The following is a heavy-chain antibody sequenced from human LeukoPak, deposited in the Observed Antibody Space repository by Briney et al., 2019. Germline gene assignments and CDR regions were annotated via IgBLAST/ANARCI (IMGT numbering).Heavy chain of an antibody. Sequence: SETLSFTGTGSGFSISGYHWSWIRKPPGKGLEWIGYIYYSGSTNYNTSLKSRVTISVDTSKNQFSLKLSSVTAADTAVYYCANFDIWGQGTMVTVSS. CDR3: ANFDI. CDR2: IYYSGST. V-gene: IGHV4-59*12. CDR1: GFSISGYH. J-gene: IGHJ3*02.